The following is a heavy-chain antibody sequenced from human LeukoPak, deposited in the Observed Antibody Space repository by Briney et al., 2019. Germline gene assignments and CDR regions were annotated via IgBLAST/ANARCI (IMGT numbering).Heavy chain of an antibody. CDR3: ARPMIVVAEWEDDAFDI. J-gene: IGHJ3*02. Sequence: GASVKVSCKASGGTFSSYTISWLRQAPGQGLEWMGRIIPIFGTANYAQKFQGRVTITTDESTSTAYMELSSLRSEDTAVYYCARPMIVVAEWEDDAFDIWGQGTMVTVSS. CDR1: GGTFSSYT. D-gene: IGHD3-22*01. CDR2: IIPIFGTA. V-gene: IGHV1-69*05.